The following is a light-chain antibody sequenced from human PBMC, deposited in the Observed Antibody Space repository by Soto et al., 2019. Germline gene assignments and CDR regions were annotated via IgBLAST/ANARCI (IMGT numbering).Light chain of an antibody. CDR3: QQYNTLSRT. CDR1: QTITTW. Sequence: DIQMTQSPSTLSASVGDRVTITCRASQTITTWLAWYQQKPGKAPKLLIYDASTLESGVPSRFSGSGFGTEFSLTISSLQPDDFASYYCQQYNTLSRTFGQGTKVDIK. J-gene: IGKJ1*01. CDR2: DAS. V-gene: IGKV1-5*01.